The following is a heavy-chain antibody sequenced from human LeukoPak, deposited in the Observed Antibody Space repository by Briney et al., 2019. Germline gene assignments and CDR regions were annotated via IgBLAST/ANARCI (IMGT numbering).Heavy chain of an antibody. Sequence: PGGSLRLSCAASGFTFSTYSIDWVRQAPGKGLEWISYISSSSSTIDFADSVKGRFTISRDNARNSVYLQMNSLRAEDTAVYYCARAHTSSYAADLWGQGTLVTVSS. CDR1: GFTFSTYS. CDR3: ARAHTSSYAADL. J-gene: IGHJ5*02. D-gene: IGHD3-22*01. V-gene: IGHV3-48*04. CDR2: ISSSSSTI.